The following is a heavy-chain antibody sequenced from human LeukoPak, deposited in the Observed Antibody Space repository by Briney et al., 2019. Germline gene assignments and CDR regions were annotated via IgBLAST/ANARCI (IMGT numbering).Heavy chain of an antibody. V-gene: IGHV3-15*01. CDR3: TTAIPPIVGATRWDFDY. CDR2: IKSKTDGGTT. Sequence: KAGGSLRPSCAASGFTFSNAWMSWVRQAPGKGLEWVGRIKSKTDGGTTDYAAPVKGRFTISRDDSKNTLYLQMNSLKTEDTAVYYCTTAIPPIVGATRWDFDYWGQGTLVTVSS. CDR1: GFTFSNAW. J-gene: IGHJ4*02. D-gene: IGHD1-26*01.